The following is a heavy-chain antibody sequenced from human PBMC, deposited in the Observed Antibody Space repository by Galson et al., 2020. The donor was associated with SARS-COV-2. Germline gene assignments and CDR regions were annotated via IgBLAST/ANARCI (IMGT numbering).Heavy chain of an antibody. V-gene: IGHV1-58*01. CDR3: AAPSCSSTSCYDAFDI. Sequence: SVKVSCKASGFTFTSSAVQWVRQARGQRLEWIGWIVVGSGNTNYAQKFQERVTITRDMSTSTAYMELNSLRSEDTAVYYCAAPSCSSTSCYDAFDIWGQGTMVTVSS. J-gene: IGHJ3*02. CDR1: GFTFTSSA. D-gene: IGHD2-2*01. CDR2: IVVGSGNT.